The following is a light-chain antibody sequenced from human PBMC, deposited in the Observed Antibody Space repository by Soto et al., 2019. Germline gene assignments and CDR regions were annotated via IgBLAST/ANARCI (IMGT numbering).Light chain of an antibody. CDR1: SNDVGGYNY. V-gene: IGLV2-14*01. Sequence: QSVLTQPASVSGSPGQSITISCTGSSNDVGGYNYVSWYQQHPGQAPKLIIYKVSDRPSGVSPRFSGSKSGNTASLTISGLQVEDEADYFCTSYTSTIPYVFGSGTKVTVL. J-gene: IGLJ1*01. CDR3: TSYTSTIPYV. CDR2: KVS.